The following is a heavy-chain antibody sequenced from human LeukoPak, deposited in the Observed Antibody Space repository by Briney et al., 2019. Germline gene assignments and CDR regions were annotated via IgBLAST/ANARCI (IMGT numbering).Heavy chain of an antibody. CDR2: MNPNSGNP. Sequence: ASVKVSCKASGYTFTSYDINWVRQATGQGLEWMGWMNPNSGNPGYAHKFKGRFTMTRNPSTSTAYMELSSLRSEDTAVYYCAGGSILRAFDIWGQGTMVTVSS. J-gene: IGHJ3*02. CDR1: GYTFTSYD. CDR3: AGGSILRAFDI. V-gene: IGHV1-8*01. D-gene: IGHD3-9*01.